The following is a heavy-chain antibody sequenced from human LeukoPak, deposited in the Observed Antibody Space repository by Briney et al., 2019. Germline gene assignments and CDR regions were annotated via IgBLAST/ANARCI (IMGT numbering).Heavy chain of an antibody. J-gene: IGHJ3*02. Sequence: ASVKVSCKACGYTFTGYYMHWVRQAPGQGLEWMGWINPNSGGTNYAQKFQGRVTMTRDTSISTAYMELSRLRSDDTAVYYCARPLYDSSGYSAFDIWGQGTMVTVSS. CDR1: GYTFTGYY. V-gene: IGHV1-2*02. CDR2: INPNSGGT. D-gene: IGHD3-22*01. CDR3: ARPLYDSSGYSAFDI.